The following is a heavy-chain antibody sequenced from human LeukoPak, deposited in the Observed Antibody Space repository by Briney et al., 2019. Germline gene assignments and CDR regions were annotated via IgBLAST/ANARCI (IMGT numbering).Heavy chain of an antibody. CDR2: SSGSGGST. CDR3: AKDNIVLMVYAISFDY. V-gene: IGHV3-23*01. CDR1: GFTFSSYA. Sequence: GGSLRLSCAASGFTFSSYAMSWVRQAPGKGLDWVSASSGSGGSTYYADSVKCRVTIYRDNSKNKLYLQMNSLRAEDTAVYYCAKDNIVLMVYAISFDYWGQGTLVTVSS. J-gene: IGHJ4*02. D-gene: IGHD2-8*01.